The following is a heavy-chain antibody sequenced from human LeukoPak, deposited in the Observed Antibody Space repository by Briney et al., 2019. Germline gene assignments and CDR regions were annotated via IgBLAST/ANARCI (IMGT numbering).Heavy chain of an antibody. Sequence: GVSLKISCKGSGYSVTSYLIGWARQVPGQGLEWMGIIYPGDSDTRDRPSVQGQVTISADKSISTAYLQWSSLKASDTAMYYCARLDSGDDLGYWFDPWGQGALVTVSS. CDR1: GYSVTSYL. J-gene: IGHJ5*02. V-gene: IGHV5-51*01. CDR3: ARLDSGDDLGYWFDP. CDR2: IYPGDSDT. D-gene: IGHD5-12*01.